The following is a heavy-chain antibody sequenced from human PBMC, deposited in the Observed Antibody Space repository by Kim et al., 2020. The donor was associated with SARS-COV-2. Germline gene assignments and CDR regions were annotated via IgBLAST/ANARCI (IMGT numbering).Heavy chain of an antibody. Sequence: SETLSLTCTVSGGSISGSSYYWGWIRQPPGKGLEWIGSIFHSGSTNYNSSLKSRVTESVDTSKSQFSLTLISVTAADTAVYYGARQSSNALYSPLYWGQG. J-gene: IGHJ4*02. CDR1: GGSISGSSYY. CDR2: IFHSGST. V-gene: IGHV4-39*01. CDR3: ARQSSNALYSPLY. D-gene: IGHD2-2*01.